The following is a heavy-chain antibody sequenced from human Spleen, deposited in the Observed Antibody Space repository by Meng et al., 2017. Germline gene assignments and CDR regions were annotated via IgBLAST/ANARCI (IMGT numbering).Heavy chain of an antibody. CDR1: GLRFSNSA. J-gene: IGHJ4*01. V-gene: IGHV1-58*01. CDR2: IVVGSGSK. Sequence: SVKVSCKASGLRFSNSAVQWVRQARGQGLEWIGWIVVGSGSKKFAQKFQGRVTITTDMSTKTSYMESSSLRSNDTSVYYCAADHTAGDFDYWGQGTLVTVSS. CDR3: AADHTAGDFDY. D-gene: IGHD1-26*01.